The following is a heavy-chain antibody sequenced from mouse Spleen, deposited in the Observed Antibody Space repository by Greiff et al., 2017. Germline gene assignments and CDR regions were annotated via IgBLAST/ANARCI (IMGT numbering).Heavy chain of an antibody. CDR1: GFTFSSYG. CDR2: ISSGGSYT. V-gene: IGHV5-6*01. D-gene: IGHD2-14*01. CDR3: ARHGAYYRYEAWFAY. Sequence: EVKLVESGGDLVKPGGSLKLSCAASGFTFSSYGMSWVRQTPDKRLEWVATISSGGSYTYYPDSVKGRFTISRDNAKNTLYLQMSSLKSEDTAMYYCARHGAYYRYEAWFAYWGQGTLVTVSA. J-gene: IGHJ3*01.